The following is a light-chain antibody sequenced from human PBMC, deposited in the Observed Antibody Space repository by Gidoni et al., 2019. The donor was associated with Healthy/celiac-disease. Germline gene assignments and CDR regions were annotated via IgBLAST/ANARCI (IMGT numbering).Light chain of an antibody. Sequence: DIQMTQSPSSLSASVGDRVTITCRASQSLSSYLNWYQQKPGKAPKLLIYAASSLQSGVPSRFSGSGSGTDFTLTISSLQPEDFATYYCQQSYSTPRLTFGGGTKVDIK. CDR3: QQSYSTPRLT. CDR1: QSLSSY. V-gene: IGKV1-39*01. CDR2: AAS. J-gene: IGKJ4*01.